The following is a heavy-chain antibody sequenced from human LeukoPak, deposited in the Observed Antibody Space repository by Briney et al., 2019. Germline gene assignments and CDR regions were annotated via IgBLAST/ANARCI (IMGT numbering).Heavy chain of an antibody. CDR3: ARYCTFRTCSGTKFDS. J-gene: IGHJ4*02. CDR1: GFTFSSYA. CDR2: ISGSGGST. D-gene: IGHD1-1*01. V-gene: IGHV3-23*01. Sequence: GGSLRLSCAASGFTFSSYAMSWVRQAPGKGLEWVSAISGSGGSTYYADSVKGRFTISRDNAKNSLYLQVNSLRAEDTAVYYCARYCTFRTCSGTKFDSWGQGTLVTVSS.